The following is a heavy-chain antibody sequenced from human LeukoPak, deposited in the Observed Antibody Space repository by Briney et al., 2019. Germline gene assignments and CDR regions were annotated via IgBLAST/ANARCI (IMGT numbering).Heavy chain of an antibody. CDR2: IPYDGSNK. D-gene: IGHD5-12*01. CDR3: AKGESVGYFGYRFDY. CDR1: GSPSGGFA. J-gene: IGHJ4*02. V-gene: IGHV3-30*18. Sequence: GGSWSSPWEALGSPSGGFAWHGSGRAQGKGLEGGAVIPYDGSNKYYADSVKGRFTISRDNSKNTLYLQMNSLRAEDTAVYYCAKGESVGYFGYRFDYWGQGTLVTVSS.